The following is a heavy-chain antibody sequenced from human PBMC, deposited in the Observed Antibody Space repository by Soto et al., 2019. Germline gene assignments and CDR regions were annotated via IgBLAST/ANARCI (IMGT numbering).Heavy chain of an antibody. CDR3: ARGRSLFRAGDTSVSFFDY. CDR1: GYTLSSYG. Sequence: ASVKVSCKASGYTLSSYGIHWVRQAPGRRLEWMGWINGGNGDTMYAQKFQDRVTMTRGTSANTAYMEVSSLASKDTAVYYCARGRSLFRAGDTSVSFFDYWGQGTRVTVSS. CDR2: INGGNGDT. J-gene: IGHJ4*02. V-gene: IGHV1-3*01. D-gene: IGHD1-26*01.